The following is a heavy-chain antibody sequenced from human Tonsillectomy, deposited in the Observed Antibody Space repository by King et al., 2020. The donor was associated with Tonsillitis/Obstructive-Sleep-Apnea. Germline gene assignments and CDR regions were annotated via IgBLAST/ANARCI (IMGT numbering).Heavy chain of an antibody. CDR1: GYSFTSYW. CDR2: IYPGDSDT. CDR3: ARLGTTNSSGWYGPYYSYGMDV. J-gene: IGHJ6*02. D-gene: IGHD6-19*01. V-gene: IGHV5-51*03. Sequence: QLVQSGAEVKKPGASLKISCKGSGYSFTSYWIGWVRQMPGKGLEWMGIIYPGDSDTRYSPSFQGQVTISADKSISTAYLQWSSLKASDTAMYYCARLGTTNSSGWYGPYYSYGMDVWGQGTTVTVSS.